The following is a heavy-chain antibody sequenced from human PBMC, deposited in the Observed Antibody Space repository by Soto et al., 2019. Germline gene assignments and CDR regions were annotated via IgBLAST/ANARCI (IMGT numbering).Heavy chain of an antibody. CDR3: ARLYCSSTSCYSVGAFDI. J-gene: IGHJ3*02. CDR2: IWFDGSDK. Sequence: GGSLRLSCAASGFTFSSYSMHWVRQAPGKGLEWVALIWFDGSDKYYADSVKGRFTISRDNSKNTLYLQMNSLRADDTAVYYCARLYCSSTSCYSVGAFDIWGQGTMVTVSS. V-gene: IGHV3-33*01. D-gene: IGHD2-2*01. CDR1: GFTFSSYS.